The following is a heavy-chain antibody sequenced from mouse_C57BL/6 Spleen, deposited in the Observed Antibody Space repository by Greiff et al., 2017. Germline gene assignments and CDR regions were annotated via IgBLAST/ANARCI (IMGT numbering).Heavy chain of an antibody. CDR3: ARHKLGHYFDY. Sequence: EVQVVESGGGLVKPGGSLKLSCAASGFTFSSYTMSWVRQTPEKRLEWVATISGGGGNTYYPDSVKGRFTISRDNAKNTLYLQMSSLRSEDTALYYCARHKLGHYFDYWGQGTTLTVSS. J-gene: IGHJ2*01. V-gene: IGHV5-9*01. CDR2: ISGGGGNT. CDR1: GFTFSSYT. D-gene: IGHD4-1*01.